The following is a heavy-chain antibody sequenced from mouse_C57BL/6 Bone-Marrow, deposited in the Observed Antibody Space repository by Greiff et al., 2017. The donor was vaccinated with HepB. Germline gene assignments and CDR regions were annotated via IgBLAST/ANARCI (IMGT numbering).Heavy chain of an antibody. CDR1: GYTFTSYG. CDR2: IYPRSGNT. Sequence: LVESGAELARPGASVKLSCKASGYTFTSYGISWVKQRTGQGLEWIGEIYPRSGNTYYNEKFKGKATLTADKSSSTAYMELRSLTSEDSAVYFCARSHYGSSYRYFDVWGTGTTVTVSS. V-gene: IGHV1-81*01. D-gene: IGHD1-1*01. J-gene: IGHJ1*03. CDR3: ARSHYGSSYRYFDV.